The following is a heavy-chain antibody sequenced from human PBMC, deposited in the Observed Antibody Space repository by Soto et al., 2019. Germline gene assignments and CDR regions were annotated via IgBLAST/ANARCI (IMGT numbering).Heavy chain of an antibody. V-gene: IGHV3-33*01. Sequence: QVQLVESGGGVVQPETSQRISCAASGFVFRSYGMNWVRQAPGKGLEWVAAIWSVGSKTYYADSVKGRFTISRDNSKNTTYLRLNSLSAEDTAVYYCARATNGGDGWNWYFDPSRRGTLVTVAS. J-gene: IGHJ2*01. CDR2: IWSVGSKT. D-gene: IGHD2-21*02. CDR1: GFVFRSYG. CDR3: ARATNGGDGWNWYFDP.